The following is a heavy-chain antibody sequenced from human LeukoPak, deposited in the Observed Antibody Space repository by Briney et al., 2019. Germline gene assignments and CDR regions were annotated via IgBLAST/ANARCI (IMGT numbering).Heavy chain of an antibody. CDR2: IYSGGST. V-gene: IGHV3-53*01. CDR3: AGSGSYGQHYFDY. CDR1: GFTVSSNY. Sequence: GGSLRLSCAASGFTVSSNYMSWVRQAPGKGLEWVSVIYSGGSTYYADSVKGRFTISRDNSKNTLYLQMNSLRAEDTAVYYCAGSGSYGQHYFDYWVQGTLVTVSS. J-gene: IGHJ4*02. D-gene: IGHD1-26*01.